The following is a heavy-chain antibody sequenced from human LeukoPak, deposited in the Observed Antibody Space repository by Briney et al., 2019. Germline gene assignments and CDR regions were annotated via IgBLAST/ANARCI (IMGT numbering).Heavy chain of an antibody. V-gene: IGHV1-2*02. Sequence: ASVKVSCKASGYTFIGYYIHWVRQAPGQGLQWVGWINPKSGDTNYAQKFQGRVTMTRDTSISTAYMELSRLRSDDTAVYYCARDGGGYCSSTSCFHNWFDPWGQGTLVTVSS. CDR1: GYTFIGYY. J-gene: IGHJ5*02. CDR3: ARDGGGYCSSTSCFHNWFDP. D-gene: IGHD2-2*01. CDR2: INPKSGDT.